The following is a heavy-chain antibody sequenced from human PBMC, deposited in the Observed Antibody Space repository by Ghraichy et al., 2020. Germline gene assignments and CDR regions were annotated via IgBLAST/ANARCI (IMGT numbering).Heavy chain of an antibody. D-gene: IGHD6-19*01. Sequence: GGSLRLSCAASGFTFSSYSMNWVRQAPGKGLEWVSYISSSRTTIYYAVSVKGRFTISRDNANNSLYLQMNSLRAEDTAVYYCARDHPYSSAWGKDAFDIWGLGTMVTVSS. J-gene: IGHJ3*02. CDR1: GFTFSSYS. CDR2: ISSSRTTI. V-gene: IGHV3-48*01. CDR3: ARDHPYSSAWGKDAFDI.